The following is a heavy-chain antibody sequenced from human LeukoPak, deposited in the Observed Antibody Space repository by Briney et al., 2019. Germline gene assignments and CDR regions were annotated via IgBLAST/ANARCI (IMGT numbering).Heavy chain of an antibody. CDR2: IYHSGST. Sequence: PSETLSLTCAVSGYSISSGYYWGWIRQPPGNGLEWIGSIYHSGSTYYNPSLKSRVTISVDTSKNQFSLKLSSVTAADTAVYYCARARDYGSGTWYFDYWGQGTLVTVSS. D-gene: IGHD3-10*01. CDR1: GYSISSGYY. J-gene: IGHJ4*02. CDR3: ARARDYGSGTWYFDY. V-gene: IGHV4-38-2*01.